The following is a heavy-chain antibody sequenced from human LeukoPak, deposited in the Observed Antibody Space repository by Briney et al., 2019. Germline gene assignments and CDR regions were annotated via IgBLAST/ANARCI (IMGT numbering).Heavy chain of an antibody. CDR3: ARQNGDYYYGSGSYKNWFDP. V-gene: IGHV3-11*03. CDR1: GFTFSDFY. J-gene: IGHJ5*02. Sequence: GGSLRLSCAASGFTFSDFYMSWIRQAPEKGLEWVSFISSSTTYTNYADSVEGRFTVSRDNAKNSLYLQMNSLRAEDTAVYYCARQNGDYYYGSGSYKNWFDPWGQGTLVTVSS. D-gene: IGHD3-10*01. CDR2: ISSSTTYT.